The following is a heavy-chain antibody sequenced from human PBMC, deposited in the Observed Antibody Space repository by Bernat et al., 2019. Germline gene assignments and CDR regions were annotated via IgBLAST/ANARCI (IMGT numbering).Heavy chain of an antibody. V-gene: IGHV3-30-3*01. CDR2: ISYDGSNK. D-gene: IGHD5-24*01. J-gene: IGHJ6*02. Sequence: QVQLVESGGGVVQPGRSLRLSCAASGFTFSSYAMHWVRQAPGKGLEWVAVISYDGSNKYYADSVKGRFTISRDNSKNTLYLQMNSLRAEDMAVYYCARVSCELATTNKGMDVWGQGTTVTVSS. CDR3: ARVSCELATTNKGMDV. CDR1: GFTFSSYA.